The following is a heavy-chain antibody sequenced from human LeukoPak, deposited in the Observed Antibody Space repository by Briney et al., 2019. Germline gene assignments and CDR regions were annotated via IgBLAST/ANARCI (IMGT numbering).Heavy chain of an antibody. Sequence: PGGSLRLSCAASGFTFSSYWMSWVRQAQGKGLEWVAKIKQDGREKYYADSVKGRLTISRDKAKNSLYLEMNSLRAEDTAVYYCARDFVVGPQKWSWFDPWGQGTLVTVSS. V-gene: IGHV3-7*01. D-gene: IGHD2-15*01. CDR3: ARDFVVGPQKWSWFDP. CDR1: GFTFSSYW. J-gene: IGHJ5*02. CDR2: IKQDGREK.